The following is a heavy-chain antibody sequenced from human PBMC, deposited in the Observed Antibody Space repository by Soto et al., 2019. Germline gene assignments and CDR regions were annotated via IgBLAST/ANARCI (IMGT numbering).Heavy chain of an antibody. Sequence: QVQLVESGGGVVQPGRSLRVSCAASGFTFSIYAMHWVRQAPGTGLEWVAGISYDGTKTYYADSVKGRFTISRDKSKNTFYLQINSRREEDTAVNYCAKARGPRRQRLRAPFDYWGQGTLVNVSP. CDR3: AKARGPRRQRLRAPFDY. J-gene: IGHJ4*02. D-gene: IGHD3-10*01. V-gene: IGHV3-30*18. CDR1: GFTFSIYA. CDR2: ISYDGTKT.